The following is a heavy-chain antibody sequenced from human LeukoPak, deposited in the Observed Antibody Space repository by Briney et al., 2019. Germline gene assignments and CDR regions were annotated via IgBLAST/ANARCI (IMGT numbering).Heavy chain of an antibody. V-gene: IGHV3-66*02. CDR1: GFTISSNY. CDR3: ARMDFWSGQLDY. D-gene: IGHD3-3*01. J-gene: IGHJ4*02. CDR2: IYSGGST. Sequence: GGSLRLSCAASGFTISSNYMNWVRQAPGKGLEWVSVIYSGGSTCYADSVKGRFTISRDNSKNTLYLQMNSLRAEDTAVYHCARMDFWSGQLDYWGQGTLVTVSS.